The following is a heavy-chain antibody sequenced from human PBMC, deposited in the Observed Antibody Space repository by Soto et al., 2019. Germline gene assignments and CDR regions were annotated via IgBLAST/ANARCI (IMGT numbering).Heavy chain of an antibody. Sequence: SGPTLVNPTQTLTLTCTFSGFSLSTSGVGVGWIRQPPGKALEWLALIYWNDDKRYSPSLKSRLTITKDTSKNQVVLTMTNMDPVDTATYYCAHRAPYYDFWSGYYNDYYGTHAWGQAPPVTVSS. CDR2: IYWNDDK. V-gene: IGHV2-5*01. J-gene: IGHJ6*02. CDR3: AHRAPYYDFWSGYYNDYYGTHA. CDR1: GFSLSTSGVG. D-gene: IGHD3-3*01.